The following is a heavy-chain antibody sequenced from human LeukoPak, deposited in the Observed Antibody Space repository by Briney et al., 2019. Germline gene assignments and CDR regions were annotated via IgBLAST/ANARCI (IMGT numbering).Heavy chain of an antibody. V-gene: IGHV1-69-2*01. CDR3: ARNYFDF. CDR1: GYKFTDHF. J-gene: IGHJ4*02. Sequence: VKVSCKLSGYKFTDHFVHWVKQAPGKGLQWMGLIDPEDGETKYAAMFEDRVTITADTSRDSVFLDLKNLRSEDTAMYYCARNYFDFWGQGSLVTVSA. CDR2: IDPEDGET.